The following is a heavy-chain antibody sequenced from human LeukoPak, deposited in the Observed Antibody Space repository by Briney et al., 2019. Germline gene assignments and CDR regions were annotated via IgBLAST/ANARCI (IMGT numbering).Heavy chain of an antibody. Sequence: SVKVSCKASGYTFTSYYMHWVRQAPGQGLEWMGGIIPIFGTANYAQKFQGRVTITADESTSTAYMELSSLRSEDTAVYYCAWGGLRFLEWLEFDYWGQGTLVTVSS. CDR2: IIPIFGTA. CDR3: AWGGLRFLEWLEFDY. V-gene: IGHV1-69*13. CDR1: GYTFTSYY. D-gene: IGHD3-3*01. J-gene: IGHJ4*02.